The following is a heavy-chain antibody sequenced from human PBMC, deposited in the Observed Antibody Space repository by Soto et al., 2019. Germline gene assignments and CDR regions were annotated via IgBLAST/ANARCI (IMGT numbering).Heavy chain of an antibody. CDR1: GGSISSGGYY. CDR3: ARAVAHYYYYGMDV. D-gene: IGHD2-15*01. Sequence: SETLSLTCTVSGGSISSGGYYWSWIRRHPGKGLEWIGYIYHSGNTYYNPSLKSRVTISVDTSKNQFSLRLTSVAAADTAVYYCARAVAHYYYYGMDVWGQGTTVTVSS. J-gene: IGHJ6*02. V-gene: IGHV4-31*03. CDR2: IYHSGNT.